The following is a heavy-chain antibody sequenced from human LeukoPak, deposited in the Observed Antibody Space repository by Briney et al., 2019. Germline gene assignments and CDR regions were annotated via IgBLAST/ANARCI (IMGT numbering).Heavy chain of an antibody. CDR1: GGSFSGYY. D-gene: IGHD5-18*01. J-gene: IGHJ4*02. Sequence: PSETLSLTCAVYGGSFSGYYWSWIRQPPGKGLEWIEEINHSGSTNYNPSLKSRVTISVDTSKNQFSLKLSSVTAADTAVYYCARGKDTAMEPIYYFDYWGQGALVTVSS. CDR3: ARGKDTAMEPIYYFDY. CDR2: INHSGST. V-gene: IGHV4-34*01.